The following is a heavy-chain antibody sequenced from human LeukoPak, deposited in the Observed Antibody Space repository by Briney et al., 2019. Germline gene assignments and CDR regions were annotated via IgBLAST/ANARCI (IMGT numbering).Heavy chain of an antibody. CDR3: ARGRRDTAMIIYYYYYYMDV. CDR1: GGSISSSSYY. CDR2: IYYSGST. D-gene: IGHD5-18*01. V-gene: IGHV4-39*07. Sequence: KSSETLSLTCTVSGGSISSSSYYWGWIRQPPGKGLEWIGSIYYSGSTYYNPSLKSRVTISVDTSKNQFSLKLSSVTAADTAVYYCARGRRDTAMIIYYYYYYMDVWGKGTTVTISS. J-gene: IGHJ6*03.